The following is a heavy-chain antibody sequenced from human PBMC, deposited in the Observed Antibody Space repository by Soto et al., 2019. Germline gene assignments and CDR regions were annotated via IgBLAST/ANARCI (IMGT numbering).Heavy chain of an antibody. V-gene: IGHV4-4*02. CDR2: IYHSGST. CDR3: AREQVPAYHYGMDV. D-gene: IGHD2-2*01. J-gene: IGHJ6*02. CDR1: GGSISSSNW. Sequence: PSETLSLTXAVSGGSISSSNWWSWVRQPPGKGLGWIGEIYHSGSTNYNPSLKSRVTISVDKSKNQFSLKLSSVTAADTAVYYCAREQVPAYHYGMDVWGQGTTVTV.